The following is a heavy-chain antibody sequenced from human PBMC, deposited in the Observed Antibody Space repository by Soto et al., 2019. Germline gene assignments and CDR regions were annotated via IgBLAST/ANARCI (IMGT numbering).Heavy chain of an antibody. CDR2: ISYDGSNK. V-gene: IGHV3-30*18. J-gene: IGHJ4*02. CDR1: GFTFSSYG. D-gene: IGHD4-17*01. CDR3: AKDSGYGGNAYDY. Sequence: QVQLVESGGGVVQPGRSLRLSCAASGFTFSSYGMHWVRQAPDKGLEWVAVISYDGSNKYYADSVKGRVTISRDNSKNTLYLQMNSLRAEDTAVYYCAKDSGYGGNAYDYWGQGTLVTVSS.